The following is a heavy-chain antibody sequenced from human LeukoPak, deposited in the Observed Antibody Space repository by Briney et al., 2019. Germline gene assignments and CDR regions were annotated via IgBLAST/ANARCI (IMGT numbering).Heavy chain of an antibody. D-gene: IGHD6-6*01. Sequence: GGSLRLSCAXXGXTFXNAXXXWXXXXXXXXXXXVGRIKSKTDGXXXXYAAPVKGRFTISRDDSKNTLYLQMNSLKTEDTAVYYCTTGVWYFDYWGQGTLVTVSS. CDR3: TTGVWYFDY. J-gene: IGHJ4*02. V-gene: IGHV3-15*01. CDR1: GXTFXNAX. CDR2: IKSKTDGXXX.